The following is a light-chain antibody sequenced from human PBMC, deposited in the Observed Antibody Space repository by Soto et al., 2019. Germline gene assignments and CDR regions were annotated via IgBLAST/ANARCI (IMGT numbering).Light chain of an antibody. Sequence: DIQMTQSPSSLSASVGDRVTIICRASQSISSYLNWYQQKPGKAPKLLIYAASSLQSGVPSRFSGSGSGTDFTLTISSLQPEDFATYYCQQSYSTPLTFGGGTRWISN. J-gene: IGKJ4*01. CDR2: AAS. CDR3: QQSYSTPLT. V-gene: IGKV1-39*01. CDR1: QSISSY.